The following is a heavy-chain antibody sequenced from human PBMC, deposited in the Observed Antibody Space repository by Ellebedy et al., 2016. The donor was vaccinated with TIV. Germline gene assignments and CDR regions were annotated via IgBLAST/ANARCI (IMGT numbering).Heavy chain of an antibody. D-gene: IGHD2-15*01. Sequence: GESLKISCAASGFTFSIYWMNWVRQAPGKGLEWVANIKEDGSRTSYVDSVRGRFTISRDNAKNSLYLQMNGLRAEDTAVYYCATGARSEGGYWGQGTLVTVSS. CDR1: GFTFSIYW. CDR3: ATGARSEGGY. J-gene: IGHJ4*02. CDR2: IKEDGSRT. V-gene: IGHV3-7*01.